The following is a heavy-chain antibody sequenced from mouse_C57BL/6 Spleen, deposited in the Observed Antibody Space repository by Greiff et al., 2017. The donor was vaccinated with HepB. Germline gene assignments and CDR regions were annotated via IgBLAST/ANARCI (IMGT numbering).Heavy chain of an antibody. CDR2: INPNNGGT. J-gene: IGHJ4*01. CDR3: ARAGNLTYYYGSSDDYAMDY. Sequence: EVQLQQSGPELVKPGASVKIPCKASGYTFTDYNMDWVKQSHGKSLEWIGDINPNNGGTIYNQKFKGKATLTVDKSSSTAYMELRSLTSEDTAVYYCARAGNLTYYYGSSDDYAMDYWGQGTSVTVSS. CDR1: GYTFTDYN. D-gene: IGHD1-1*01. V-gene: IGHV1-18*01.